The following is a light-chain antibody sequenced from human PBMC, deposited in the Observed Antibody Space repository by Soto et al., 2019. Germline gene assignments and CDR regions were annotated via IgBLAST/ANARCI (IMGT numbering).Light chain of an antibody. Sequence: DIQMTQSPSSVSASVGDRVTITCRASQGISDYLAWYQQNPGKVPKLLIYGASTLHSGVPSRFSGSGSGTEFTLTISSRQPEDVATYYCQKYNRAPGTFGQGTTVEIK. CDR1: QGISDY. V-gene: IGKV1-27*01. J-gene: IGKJ1*01. CDR2: GAS. CDR3: QKYNRAPGT.